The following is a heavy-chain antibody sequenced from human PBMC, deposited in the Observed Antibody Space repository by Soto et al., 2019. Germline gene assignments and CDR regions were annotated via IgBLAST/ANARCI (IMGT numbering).Heavy chain of an antibody. Sequence: LRLSCAASGFAFSRYGMHWVRQAPDKGLEWVAVIWYDGTDNYYADSVKGRFTISRDNSKNTLYLQVDSLRVDDTAVYYCAKDRSSSLDAMDVWGQGTTVTVSS. V-gene: IGHV3-33*06. D-gene: IGHD6-13*01. CDR3: AKDRSSSLDAMDV. CDR1: GFAFSRYG. J-gene: IGHJ6*02. CDR2: IWYDGTDN.